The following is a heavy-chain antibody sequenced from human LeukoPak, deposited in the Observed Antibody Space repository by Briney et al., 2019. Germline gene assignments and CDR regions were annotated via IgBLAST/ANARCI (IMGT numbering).Heavy chain of an antibody. D-gene: IGHD6-6*01. V-gene: IGHV4-59*01. CDR1: GGSIGSYY. CDR2: IYDTAYT. CDR3: ARQYSSPVYYFDY. J-gene: IGHJ4*02. Sequence: SETLSLTCTVSGGSIGSYYWSWIRQPPGKGLEWIGHIYDTAYTDYNPSVKGRVTISVDTSKNQFSLKLSSVTAADTAVYYCARQYSSPVYYFDYWGQGTLVTVSS.